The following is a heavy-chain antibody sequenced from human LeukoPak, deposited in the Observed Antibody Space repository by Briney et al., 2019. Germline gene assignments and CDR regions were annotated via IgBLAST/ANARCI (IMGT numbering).Heavy chain of an antibody. V-gene: IGHV1-46*01. CDR2: VDPSAGST. J-gene: IGHJ5*01. CDR1: GYTFTSHY. CDR3: ARDGGGPYPDWSDS. D-gene: IGHD3-16*01. Sequence: ASVKVSCKASGYTFTSHYVHWVRQAPGQGLEWMGIVDPSAGSTTYAQNFQGRATMTRDTSTSTVYMELSSLRSEDTAVYYCARDGGGPYPDWSDSWGQGTLVTVSS.